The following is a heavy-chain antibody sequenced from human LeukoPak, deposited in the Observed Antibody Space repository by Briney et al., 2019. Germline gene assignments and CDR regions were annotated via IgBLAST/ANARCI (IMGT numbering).Heavy chain of an antibody. Sequence: GGSLRLSWEASGFTLSNKAMAWVRQAPGKGLEWVAGIDGGRDNTHYADSVKGRFTISRDSSKNALYLQMNSLRVEDRAVYYCAKDILGWTFDVWGQGTLVTVS. CDR3: AKDILGWTFDV. D-gene: IGHD3-3*01. CDR1: GFTLSNKA. J-gene: IGHJ3*01. CDR2: IDGGRDNT. V-gene: IGHV3-23*01.